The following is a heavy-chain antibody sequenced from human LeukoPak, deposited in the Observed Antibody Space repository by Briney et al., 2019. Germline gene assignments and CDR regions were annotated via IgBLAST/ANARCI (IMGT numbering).Heavy chain of an antibody. CDR1: GFTFSSYS. V-gene: IGHV3-21*01. J-gene: IGHJ4*02. CDR2: ISSSSSYI. D-gene: IGHD6-13*01. Sequence: GGSLRLSCAASGFTFSSYSMNWVRQAPGKGLEWVSSISSSSSYIYYADSVKGRFTISRDNAKNSLYLQMNSLRAEDTAVYYCAKLTIAAVPSGFDYWGQGTLVTVSS. CDR3: AKLTIAAVPSGFDY.